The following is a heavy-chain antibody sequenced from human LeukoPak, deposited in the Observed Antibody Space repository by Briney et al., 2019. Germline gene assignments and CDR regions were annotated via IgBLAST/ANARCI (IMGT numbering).Heavy chain of an antibody. CDR3: ARTPTVLCSGCSLDY. J-gene: IGHJ4*02. D-gene: IGHD6-19*01. V-gene: IGHV3-48*01. CDR1: GFTFSSYS. CDR2: ISSNSSTI. Sequence: GGSLRLSCAASGFTFSSYSMNWVRKAPGKGLERVSYISSNSSTIYYADSVKGRFTISRDNAKNYLYLQMSSLRAEDTAVYYCARTPTVLCSGCSLDYWGQGTLVTVSS.